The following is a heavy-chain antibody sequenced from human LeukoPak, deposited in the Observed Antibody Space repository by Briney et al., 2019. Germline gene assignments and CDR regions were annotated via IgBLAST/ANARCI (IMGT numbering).Heavy chain of an antibody. CDR2: NYYSGST. V-gene: IGHV4-59*01. D-gene: IGHD3-22*01. CDR1: GGSISSYC. J-gene: IGHJ1*01. Sequence: SETLSLTCTVSGGSISSYCWSWIRQPPGKGLEWIGYNYYSGSTNYNPSLKSRVTISVDTSKNQFSLKLSSVTAADTAVYYCARGGNMIVVATAFQHWGQGTLVTVSS. CDR3: ARGGNMIVVATAFQH.